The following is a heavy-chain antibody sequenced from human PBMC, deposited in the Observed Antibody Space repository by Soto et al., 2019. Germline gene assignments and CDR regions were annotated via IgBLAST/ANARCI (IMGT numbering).Heavy chain of an antibody. Sequence: SETLSLTCTVSGGSISSSSYYWGWIRQPPGKGLEWIGSIYYSGSTYYNPSLKSRVTISVDTSKNQFSLKLSSVTAADTAVYYCARPYYDSREYYYYGTDVWGKGTTVTVSS. D-gene: IGHD3-22*01. CDR2: IYYSGST. J-gene: IGHJ6*04. V-gene: IGHV4-39*01. CDR3: ARPYYDSREYYYYGTDV. CDR1: GGSISSSSYY.